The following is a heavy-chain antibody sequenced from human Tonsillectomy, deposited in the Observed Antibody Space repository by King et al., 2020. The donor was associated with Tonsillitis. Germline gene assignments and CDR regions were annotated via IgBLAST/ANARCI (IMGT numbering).Heavy chain of an antibody. Sequence: VQLVESGGGLVQPGGSLRLSCAASGFTFSSYAMSWVRQAPGKGLVWVSAISGSGGSTYYADSVKGRFTIPRDNSKNTLYLKMNSLRAEDPAVYYCAKDRRSDASQPFAFDIWGQGTMVTVSS. CDR2: ISGSGGST. CDR3: AKDRRSDASQPFAFDI. J-gene: IGHJ3*02. D-gene: IGHD1-26*01. CDR1: GFTFSSYA. V-gene: IGHV3-23*04.